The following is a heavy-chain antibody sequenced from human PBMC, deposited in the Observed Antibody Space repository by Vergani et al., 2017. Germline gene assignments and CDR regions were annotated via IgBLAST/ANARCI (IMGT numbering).Heavy chain of an antibody. V-gene: IGHV3-73*02. CDR2: IRSKANSYAT. CDR3: TRQWQWLVLDY. Sequence: EVQLVESGGGSVQPGGSLKLSCAASGFTFSGSAMHWVRQASGKGLEWVGRIRSKANSYATAYAASVKGRFTISRDDSKNTAYLQMNSLKTEDTAVYYCTRQWQWLVLDYWGQGTLVTVSS. J-gene: IGHJ4*02. CDR1: GFTFSGSA. D-gene: IGHD6-19*01.